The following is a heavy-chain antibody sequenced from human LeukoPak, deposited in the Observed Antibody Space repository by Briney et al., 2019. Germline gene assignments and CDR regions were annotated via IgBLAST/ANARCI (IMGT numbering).Heavy chain of an antibody. Sequence: KPSETLSLTCSVSGGSINSKNYYWGWIRQSPGKGLEWIGTVYYSGTTHYNPSLNGRVSISIDTSKNQFSLRLTSVTAADTAVYYCARTAELLWLGESRHPLDYWGQGTLVTVSS. V-gene: IGHV4-39*07. D-gene: IGHD3-10*01. J-gene: IGHJ4*02. CDR1: GGSINSKNYY. CDR2: VYYSGTT. CDR3: ARTAELLWLGESRHPLDY.